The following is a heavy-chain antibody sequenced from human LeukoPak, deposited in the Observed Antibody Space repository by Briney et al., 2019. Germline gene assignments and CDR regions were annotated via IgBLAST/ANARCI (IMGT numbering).Heavy chain of an antibody. V-gene: IGHV1-2*02. CDR1: GYTFTDFL. CDR2: INPNSGDT. D-gene: IGHD5-12*01. Sequence: EASVKVSCKPSGYTFTDFLLHWVRQAPGQGLEWMGWINPNSGDTNYAQKFQGRVTMTRDTSISTVFLDLDRLTSDDTAIYYCARLKWPTDYWGQGTLVTVSS. J-gene: IGHJ4*02. CDR3: ARLKWPTDY.